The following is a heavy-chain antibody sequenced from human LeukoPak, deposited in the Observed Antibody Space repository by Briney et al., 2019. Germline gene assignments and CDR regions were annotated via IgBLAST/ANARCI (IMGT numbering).Heavy chain of an antibody. Sequence: ASVKVSCKASGYTFTSYYMHWVRQAPGQGLEWMGLINPTGGSTGYAQKFQGRVTMTRDMSTSTDYMELSSLRAEDTAVYYCAKDSPSGYSNFDYWGQGTLVTVSS. V-gene: IGHV1-46*01. CDR2: INPTGGST. CDR1: GYTFTSYY. CDR3: AKDSPSGYSNFDY. J-gene: IGHJ4*02. D-gene: IGHD3-22*01.